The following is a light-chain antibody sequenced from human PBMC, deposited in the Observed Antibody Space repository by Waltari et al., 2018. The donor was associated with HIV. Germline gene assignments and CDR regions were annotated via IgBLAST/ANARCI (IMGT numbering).Light chain of an antibody. Sequence: AGLTQPPSVSKGLGQTATLTCSGNKNNVWGDGEEWVMHPPGHPPKALSFRTNPRPSGVSTRFSASRSGVTSSLTISDLQPEDEADYYCSAWDTCLGTLLFGGGTKLTVL. CDR3: SAWDTCLGTLL. CDR2: RTN. CDR1: KNNVWGDG. J-gene: IGLJ3*02. V-gene: IGLV10-54*01.